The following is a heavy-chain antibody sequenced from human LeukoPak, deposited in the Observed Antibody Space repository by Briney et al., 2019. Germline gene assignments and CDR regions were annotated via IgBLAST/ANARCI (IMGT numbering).Heavy chain of an antibody. D-gene: IGHD1/OR15-1a*01. CDR2: MYTSGNT. J-gene: IGHJ2*01. CDR1: GGSISSYY. V-gene: IGHV4-4*07. CDR3: ASMTGTTKNWYFDL. Sequence: SSETLSLTCTVSGGSISSYYWSWIRQPAGKGLEWIGRMYTSGNTNYNPSLKSRVTLSVDTSKNQFSLKLTSVTAADTAVYYCASMTGTTKNWYFDLWGRGTLVTVSS.